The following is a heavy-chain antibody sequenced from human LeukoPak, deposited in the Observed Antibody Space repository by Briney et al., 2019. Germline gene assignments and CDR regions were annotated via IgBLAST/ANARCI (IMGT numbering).Heavy chain of an antibody. CDR1: GFIFSNYY. CDR2: IHGSASYN. D-gene: IGHD5-12*01. J-gene: IGHJ6*03. CDR3: VRAFGGYDSQRFYYNMDV. V-gene: IGHV3-21*06. Sequence: GGSLRLSCAASGFIFSNYYLNWVRQAPGKGLEWVSCIHGSASYNYYADSVKGRFTISRDSAKNSLYLEMSSLRVEDTAVYYCVRAFGGYDSQRFYYNMDVWGKGTTVTVPS.